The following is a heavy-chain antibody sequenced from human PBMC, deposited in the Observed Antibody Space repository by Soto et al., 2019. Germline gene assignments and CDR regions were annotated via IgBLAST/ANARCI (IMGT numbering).Heavy chain of an antibody. CDR3: AREVGYGDFSAALLD. D-gene: IGHD2-21*02. CDR1: GGTFSSHS. V-gene: IGHV1-69*01. CDR2: IITLFGTS. Sequence: VQLMQSGAEVKKPGSSVKVSCKASGGTFSSHSINWVRQAPGQGLEWMGGIITLFGTSNYAQNFQGRVTITADQSTSTAYMELNSLTSDDTAVYYCAREVGYGDFSAALLDWGQGTLVNAS. J-gene: IGHJ4*02.